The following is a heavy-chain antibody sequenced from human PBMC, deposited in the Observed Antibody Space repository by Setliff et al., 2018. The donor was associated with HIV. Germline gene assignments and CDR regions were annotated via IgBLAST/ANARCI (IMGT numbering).Heavy chain of an antibody. V-gene: IGHV4-39*01. CDR3: ARRSGWSLDY. Sequence: PSETLSLTCSVSGGSISSSSYYWGWVRQPPGKGLEWIRSIYYSGNTYYKSSLKSRVTISVDTSKNQFSLKLSSVTAADTAEYYCARRSGWSLDYWGQGTLVTVSS. J-gene: IGHJ4*02. CDR1: GGSISSSSYY. D-gene: IGHD6-19*01. CDR2: IYYSGNT.